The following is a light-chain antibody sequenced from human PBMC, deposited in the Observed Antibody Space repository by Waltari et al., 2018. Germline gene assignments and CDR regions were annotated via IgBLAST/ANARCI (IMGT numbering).Light chain of an antibody. Sequence: SSDLTQGPAVSVALGQTVRITCQGDDVRSHYASWYQQRPGQAPILVMYDRCKRPSGISDRFSGSISGETAYLTITGVRAEDEADYYCNSRTRSAFEWVFGGGTKLTVL. CDR1: DVRSHY. V-gene: IGLV3-19*01. CDR3: NSRTRSAFEWV. J-gene: IGLJ3*02. CDR2: DRC.